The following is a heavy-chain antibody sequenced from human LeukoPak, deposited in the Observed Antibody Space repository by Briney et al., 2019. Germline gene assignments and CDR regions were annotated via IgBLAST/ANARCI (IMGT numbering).Heavy chain of an antibody. CDR1: GFTFSSYG. J-gene: IGHJ4*02. CDR2: IWYDGSNK. CDR3: AKDRTATITMIVVVMVFDY. V-gene: IGHV3-33*06. Sequence: GGSLRLSCAASGFTFSSYGMHWVRQAPGKGLEWVAVIWYDGSNKYYADSVKGRFTISRDNSKNTLYLQVNSLRAEDTAVYYCAKDRTATITMIVVVMVFDYWGQGTLVTVSS. D-gene: IGHD3-22*01.